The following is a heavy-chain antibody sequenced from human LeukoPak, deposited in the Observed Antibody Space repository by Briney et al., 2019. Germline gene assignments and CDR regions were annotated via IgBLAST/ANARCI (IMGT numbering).Heavy chain of an antibody. D-gene: IGHD6-13*01. CDR3: ARDSFRSSWQGNWFDP. CDR2: ISVDGSNK. V-gene: IGHV3-30*04. Sequence: PGRSLRLSCAASGFTFRTYAMHWVRQAPGKGLEWVAVISVDGSNKYYADSVKGRFTISRDNSKNTLYLQMNSLRAEDTAVYYCARDSFRSSWQGNWFDPWGQGTLVTVSS. J-gene: IGHJ5*02. CDR1: GFTFRTYA.